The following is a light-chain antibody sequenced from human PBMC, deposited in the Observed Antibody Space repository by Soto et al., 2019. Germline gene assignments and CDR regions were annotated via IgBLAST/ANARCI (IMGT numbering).Light chain of an antibody. V-gene: IGKV1-39*01. Sequence: DIQMTQSPSSLSASVGDRVTITCRASQSVNTYLHWYQQKAGQAPKLLIYAASNLQSGVPSRFSGRESTTDFTITINRQPPEDIRTYYCQPYNSFPNTFGHGTRLEIK. CDR3: QPYNSFPNT. CDR2: AAS. J-gene: IGKJ5*01. CDR1: QSVNTY.